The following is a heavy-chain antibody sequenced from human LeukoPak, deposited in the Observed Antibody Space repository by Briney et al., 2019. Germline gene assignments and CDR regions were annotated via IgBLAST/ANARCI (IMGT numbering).Heavy chain of an antibody. CDR2: INTHGTST. CDR3: SRDSSGYYDAFDM. J-gene: IGHJ3*02. D-gene: IGHD3-22*01. Sequence: PGGSLRLSCAASGFTFNTFNMNWVRQAPGKGLVWVARINTHGTSTGYADSVKGRFTISRDNAENTLYLQMNSLRAEDTSVYYCSRDSSGYYDAFDMWGQGTMVTVSS. CDR1: GFTFNTFN. V-gene: IGHV3-74*01.